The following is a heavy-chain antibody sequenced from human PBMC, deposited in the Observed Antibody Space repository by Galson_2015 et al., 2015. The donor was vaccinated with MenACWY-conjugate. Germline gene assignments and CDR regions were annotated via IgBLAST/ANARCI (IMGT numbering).Heavy chain of an antibody. J-gene: IGHJ5*02. D-gene: IGHD6-19*01. CDR3: ARHSSGWYSGGSWFDP. V-gene: IGHV1-69*13. CDR2: IIPIFGTA. CDR1: GGTFSSYA. Sequence: SVKVSCKASGGTFSSYAISWVRQAPGQGLKWMGGIIPIFGTANYAQKFQGRVTITADESTSTAYMELSSLRSEDTAVYYCARHSSGWYSGGSWFDPWGQGTLVTVSS.